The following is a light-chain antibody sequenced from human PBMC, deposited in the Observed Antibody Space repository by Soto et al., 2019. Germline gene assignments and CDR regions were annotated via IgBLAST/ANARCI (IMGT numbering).Light chain of an antibody. J-gene: IGKJ1*01. CDR2: DAS. CDR3: QQRSNWWT. V-gene: IGKV3-11*01. CDR1: QSVSSY. Sequence: EIVLTQSPATLSLSPGEIATLSCRASQSVSSYLAWYQQKPGQAPRFLIYDASNRATGIPARFSGSGSGTDFTLTISSLEPEDFAVYYCQQRSNWWTFGQGTKVEIK.